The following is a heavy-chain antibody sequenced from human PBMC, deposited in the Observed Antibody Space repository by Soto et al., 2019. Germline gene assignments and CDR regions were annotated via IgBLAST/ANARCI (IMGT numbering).Heavy chain of an antibody. V-gene: IGHV1-18*01. J-gene: IGHJ6*02. Sequence: QAQLVQSGAGVNKPGASVKDSCKASGYTFYIQSISWVRQAPGQRLEWMGRINGDYANTHYAQKFRRRVIRTTDTSTATVYTELTKLLSDDTAVYYCAWSLQADYYYAMDDWGQGAPVTVSS. CDR3: AWSLQADYYYAMDD. D-gene: IGHD4-4*01. CDR2: INGDYANT. CDR1: GYTFYIQS.